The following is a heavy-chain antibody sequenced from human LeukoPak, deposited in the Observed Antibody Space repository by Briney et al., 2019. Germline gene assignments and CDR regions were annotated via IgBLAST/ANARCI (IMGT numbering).Heavy chain of an antibody. Sequence: GGSLRLSCAASGFALYTFGSYWMHWVRQAPGKGLVWVSVIHNDGSGTNYADSLKGRTTISRDNAKNTLYLQMTSLGAEDTGVYYCVRGGFGHAMDVWGQGTTVIVSS. CDR3: VRGGFGHAMDV. CDR1: GFALYTFGSYW. V-gene: IGHV3-74*01. D-gene: IGHD3-10*01. CDR2: IHNDGSGT. J-gene: IGHJ6*02.